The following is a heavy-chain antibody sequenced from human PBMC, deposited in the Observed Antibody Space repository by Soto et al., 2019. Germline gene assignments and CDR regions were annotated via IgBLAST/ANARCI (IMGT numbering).Heavy chain of an antibody. CDR3: ATRGGAAGPYTKYYFDY. Sequence: GGSLRLSCAASGFTFSSYAMSWVRQAPGKGLEWVSAISGSGGSTYYADSVKGRFTISRDNSKNTLYLQMNSLRAEDTAVYYCATRGGAAGPYTKYYFDYWGQGTLVTVSS. D-gene: IGHD6-13*01. CDR1: GFTFSSYA. CDR2: ISGSGGST. V-gene: IGHV3-23*01. J-gene: IGHJ4*02.